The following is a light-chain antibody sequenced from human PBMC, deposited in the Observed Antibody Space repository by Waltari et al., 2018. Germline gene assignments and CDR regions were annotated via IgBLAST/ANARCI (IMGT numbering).Light chain of an antibody. CDR2: GAS. CDR3: QQYNNWPPWT. J-gene: IGKJ1*01. CDR1: QSVGTK. V-gene: IGKV3-15*01. Sequence: EIVMTQSPATLSVSPGERATLPCRASQSVGTKLAWYQQKPGQAPRLLIYGASTRTTDIPGRFSGSGSGTEFTLTISSLQSEDFAVYYCQQYNNWPPWTFGQGTKVEIK.